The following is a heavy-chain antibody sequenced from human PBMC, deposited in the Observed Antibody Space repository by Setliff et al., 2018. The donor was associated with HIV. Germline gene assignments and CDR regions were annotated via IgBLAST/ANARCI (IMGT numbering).Heavy chain of an antibody. Sequence: PGGSLRLSCAASGFTFSSYWMSWVRQAPGKGLEWVANIKQDGSEKYYVDSVKGRFTISRDNAKNSLYLQMNSLRAEDTAVYYCARGSGLVEMATIMGYWGQGTLVTVSS. J-gene: IGHJ4*02. CDR2: IKQDGSEK. CDR1: GFTFSSYW. V-gene: IGHV3-7*01. D-gene: IGHD5-12*01. CDR3: ARGSGLVEMATIMGY.